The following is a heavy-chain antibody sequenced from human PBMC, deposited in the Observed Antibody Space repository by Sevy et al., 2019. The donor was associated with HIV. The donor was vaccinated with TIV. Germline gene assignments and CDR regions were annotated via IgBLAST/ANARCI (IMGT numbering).Heavy chain of an antibody. CDR2: IRSRAKTYAT. V-gene: IGHV3-73*01. Sequence: GGSLRLSCAASGFTFTGSTMNWVRQASGKGLEWVARIRSRAKTYATAYAASVKGRFTISRDDSRNTAYLQMNSLKTEDTAVYYCSSQRTIAVAGDYFDYWGQGTLVTVSS. D-gene: IGHD6-19*01. CDR1: GFTFTGST. CDR3: SSQRTIAVAGDYFDY. J-gene: IGHJ4*02.